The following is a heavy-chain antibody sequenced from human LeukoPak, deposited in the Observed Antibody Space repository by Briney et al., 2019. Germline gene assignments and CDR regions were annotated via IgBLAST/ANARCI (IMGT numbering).Heavy chain of an antibody. Sequence: GSLRLSCAASGFTFSSYWMSWVRLAPGKGLEWIGSIYYSGSTYYNPSLKSRVTISVDTSKNQFSLKLSSVTAADTAVYYCARDLRSSSWYVGSGMDVWGQGTTVTVSS. D-gene: IGHD6-13*01. V-gene: IGHV4-39*07. CDR3: ARDLRSSSWYVGSGMDV. J-gene: IGHJ6*02. CDR1: GFTFSSYW. CDR2: IYYSGST.